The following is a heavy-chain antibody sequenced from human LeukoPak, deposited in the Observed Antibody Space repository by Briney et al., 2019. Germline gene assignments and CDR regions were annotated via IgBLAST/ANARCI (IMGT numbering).Heavy chain of an antibody. V-gene: IGHV4-59*08. CDR2: IHYSGST. CDR3: ARHLDWDSGGDAFDF. D-gene: IGHD3/OR15-3a*01. CDR1: GVPISSYY. J-gene: IGHJ3*01. Sequence: SETLSLTCTVSGVPISSYYWSWIRQPPGKGLEWIGYIHYSGSTRNYPSLESRVTISVDTSKNQFSLKLTSVTAADTAMYYCARHLDWDSGGDAFDFWGQATMVTVSS.